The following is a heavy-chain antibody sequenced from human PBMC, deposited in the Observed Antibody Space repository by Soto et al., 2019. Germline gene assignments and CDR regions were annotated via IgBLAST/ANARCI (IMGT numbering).Heavy chain of an antibody. Sequence: VASVKVSCKASGFTFTNSAVQWVRQARGQRLEWIGWIVVDSGNTNYAQKFQERVTMTRDTSTSTAYMELSSLRSEDTAVYYCARDGTMDRAFDIWGQGTMVTVSS. CDR2: IVVDSGNT. D-gene: IGHD3-10*01. V-gene: IGHV1-58*01. J-gene: IGHJ3*02. CDR1: GFTFTNSA. CDR3: ARDGTMDRAFDI.